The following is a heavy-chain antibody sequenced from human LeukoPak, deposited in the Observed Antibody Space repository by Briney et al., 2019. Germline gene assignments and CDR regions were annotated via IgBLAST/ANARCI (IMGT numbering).Heavy chain of an antibody. CDR3: STAFTATGAAGYFDY. CDR1: GFTFGDAW. D-gene: IGHD6-25*01. CDR2: IQRKVDGGPT. J-gene: IGHJ4*02. V-gene: IGHV3-15*01. Sequence: KPGGSLRLSCAASGFTFGDAWMTWVRQAPGRGLEWVGRIQRKVDGGPTYFAAPVKGRFTISRDDSKNTLHLQMNSLKTEDTAVYYCSTAFTATGAAGYFDYWGQGALVTVSS.